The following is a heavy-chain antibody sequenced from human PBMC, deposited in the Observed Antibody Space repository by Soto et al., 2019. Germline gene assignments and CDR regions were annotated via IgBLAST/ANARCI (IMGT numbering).Heavy chain of an antibody. J-gene: IGHJ6*02. CDR3: ARDQGYCSSTSCYGYYYYGMDV. CDR2: INPNSGGT. CDR1: GYTFTGYY. V-gene: IGHV1-2*04. Sequence: ASVKVSCKASGYTFTGYYMHWVRQAPGQGLEWMGWINPNSGGTNYAQKFQGWVTMTRDTSISTAYMELSRLRSDDTAVYYCARDQGYCSSTSCYGYYYYGMDVWGQGTTVTVYS. D-gene: IGHD2-2*01.